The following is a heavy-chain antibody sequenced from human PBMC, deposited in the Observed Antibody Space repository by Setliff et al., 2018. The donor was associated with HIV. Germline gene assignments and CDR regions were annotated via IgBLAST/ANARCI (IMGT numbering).Heavy chain of an antibody. J-gene: IGHJ3*02. V-gene: IGHV4-61*09. CDR3: ARDNRMTTVEKGAFDI. Sequence: PSETLSLTCTVSGGSISSGSYYWSWIRQPAGKGLEWIGHIYTSGSTNYNPSLKSRVTISVDTSKNQFSLKLSSVTAADTAVYYCARDNRMTTVEKGAFDIWGQGTMVTVSS. D-gene: IGHD4-17*01. CDR2: IYTSGST. CDR1: GGSISSGSYY.